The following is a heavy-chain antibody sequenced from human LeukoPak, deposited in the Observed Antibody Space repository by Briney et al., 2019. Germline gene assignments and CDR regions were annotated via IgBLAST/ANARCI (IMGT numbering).Heavy chain of an antibody. CDR2: IKSETDGGST. J-gene: IGHJ4*02. CDR3: TVLQIKTNWYIDY. V-gene: IGHV3-15*01. CDR1: GFTFSNAW. D-gene: IGHD1-1*01. Sequence: PGGSLRLSCAASGFTFSNAWMSWVRQAPGKGLEWVGRIKSETDGGSTEYAAPVRGRFTISRDDSKNTLSLQMNSLRTEDTAVYYCTVLQIKTNWYIDYWGQGSLVTVSS.